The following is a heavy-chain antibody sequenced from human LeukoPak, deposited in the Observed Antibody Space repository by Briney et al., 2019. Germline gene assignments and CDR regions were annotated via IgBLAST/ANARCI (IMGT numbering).Heavy chain of an antibody. Sequence: GASVKVSCKASGYTLTSYGISWVRQAPGQGLEWMGWISAYNGNTNYAQKLQGRVTMTTDTSTSTAYMELRSLRSDDTAVYYCARDLLSYREYSSSWYGYWGQGTLVTVSS. V-gene: IGHV1-18*01. CDR3: ARDLLSYREYSSSWYGY. CDR2: ISAYNGNT. J-gene: IGHJ4*02. D-gene: IGHD6-13*01. CDR1: GYTLTSYG.